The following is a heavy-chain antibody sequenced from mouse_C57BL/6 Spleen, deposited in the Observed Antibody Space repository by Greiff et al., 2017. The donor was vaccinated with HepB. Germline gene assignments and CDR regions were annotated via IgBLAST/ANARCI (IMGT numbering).Heavy chain of an antibody. D-gene: IGHD1-1*01. Sequence: QVLLQQSGAELAKPGASVKLSCKASGYTFTSYWMHWVKQRPGQGLEWIGYINPSSGYTKYNQKFKDKATLTADKSSSTAYMQLSSLTYEDSAVYYCARGYYYGSSYPYYYAMDYWGQGTSVTVSS. V-gene: IGHV1-7*01. CDR3: ARGYYYGSSYPYYYAMDY. J-gene: IGHJ4*01. CDR1: GYTFTSYW. CDR2: INPSSGYT.